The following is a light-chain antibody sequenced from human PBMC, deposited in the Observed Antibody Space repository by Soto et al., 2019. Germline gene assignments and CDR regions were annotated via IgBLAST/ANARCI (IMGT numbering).Light chain of an antibody. Sequence: DIQMTQSPSPLSASVGSRVTITCRASQGISKYLAWYQQKPGKVPKLLIYAASALQSGVPSRFSGSGSGTVFTLTISSLQPEDVATYYCQKYKSEPLSFGGGTKVDIK. CDR2: AAS. CDR3: QKYKSEPLS. V-gene: IGKV1-27*01. CDR1: QGISKY. J-gene: IGKJ4*01.